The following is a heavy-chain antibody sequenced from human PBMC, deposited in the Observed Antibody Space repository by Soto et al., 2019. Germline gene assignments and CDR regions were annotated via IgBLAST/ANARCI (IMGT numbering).Heavy chain of an antibody. CDR2: IKQDGSEK. J-gene: IGHJ4*02. CDR1: GFTFSSYW. V-gene: IGHV3-7*01. D-gene: IGHD5-12*01. Sequence: GGSLRLSCAASGFTFSSYWMSWVRQAPGKGLEWVANIKQDGSEKYYVDSVKGRFTISRDNAKNSLYLQMNSLRAEDTAVYYCARFQVATTRGGPDYWGQGTLVTVSS. CDR3: ARFQVATTRGGPDY.